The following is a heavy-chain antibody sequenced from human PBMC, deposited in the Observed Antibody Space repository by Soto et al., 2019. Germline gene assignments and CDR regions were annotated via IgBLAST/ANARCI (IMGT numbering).Heavy chain of an antibody. J-gene: IGHJ5*02. V-gene: IGHV4-30-2*01. CDR1: GGSISSGGYS. D-gene: IGHD1-20*01. Sequence: QLQLQESGSGLVKPSQTLSLPCAVSGGSISSGGYSWSWLRQPPGKGLGWIGYIYHSGSTYYNPSLKSRVTISVDRSKNQFSLKLSSVTAADTAVYYGASGGNWNPREGHWFDPWGQGTLVTVSS. CDR3: ASGGNWNPREGHWFDP. CDR2: IYHSGST.